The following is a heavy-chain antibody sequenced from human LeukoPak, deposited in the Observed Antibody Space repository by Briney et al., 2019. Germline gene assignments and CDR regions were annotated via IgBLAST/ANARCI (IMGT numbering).Heavy chain of an antibody. CDR3: ARDTQDVRGYSYGFDYYYYYMDV. J-gene: IGHJ6*03. V-gene: IGHV3-21*01. CDR2: ISSSSSYI. D-gene: IGHD5-18*01. CDR1: GFTFSSYS. Sequence: GGSLRLSCAASGFTFSSYSMNWVRQAPGKGLEWVSSISSSSSYIYYADSVKGRFTISRDNAKNSLYLQMNSLRAEDTAVYYCARDTQDVRGYSYGFDYYYYYMDVWGKGTTVTVSS.